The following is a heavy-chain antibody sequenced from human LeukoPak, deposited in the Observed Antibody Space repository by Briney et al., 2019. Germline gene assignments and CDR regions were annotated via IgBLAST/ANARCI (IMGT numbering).Heavy chain of an antibody. V-gene: IGHV3-23*01. D-gene: IGHD3-22*01. CDR3: AKDLYYYDSSGLNY. Sequence: GGSLRLSCAASGFTFSSYAMSWVRQAPGNGLEWVSAISGSGGSTYYADSVKGRFTISRDNSKNTLYLQMNSLRAEDTAVYYCAKDLYYYDSSGLNYWGQGTLVTVSS. CDR1: GFTFSSYA. J-gene: IGHJ4*02. CDR2: ISGSGGST.